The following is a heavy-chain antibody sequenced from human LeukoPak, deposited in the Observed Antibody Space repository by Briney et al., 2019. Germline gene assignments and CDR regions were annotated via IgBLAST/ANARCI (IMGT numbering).Heavy chain of an antibody. Sequence: SVKVSCKASGGTFSSYAISWVRQAPGQGLEWMGGIIPIFGTANYAQKFQGRVTITADKSTSTAYMELSSLRSEDTAVYYCARGFSGYDRQNAFDIWGQGTMVTVSS. CDR2: IIPIFGTA. V-gene: IGHV1-69*06. CDR1: GGTFSSYA. J-gene: IGHJ3*02. CDR3: ARGFSGYDRQNAFDI. D-gene: IGHD5-12*01.